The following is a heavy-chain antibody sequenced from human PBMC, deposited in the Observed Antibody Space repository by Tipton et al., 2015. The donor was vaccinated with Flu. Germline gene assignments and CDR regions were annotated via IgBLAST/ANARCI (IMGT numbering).Heavy chain of an antibody. CDR2: IIWNSGTM. V-gene: IGHV3-9*01. Sequence: SLRLSCAASGFTFGDYAMHWVRQAPGKGLEWVSSIIWNSGTMNYADSVKGRFTISRDNAKNSLFLQMNSLRAEDTAFYYCAKDIYGSGSCDASDVWGQGTMVTVSS. J-gene: IGHJ3*01. CDR1: GFTFGDYA. CDR3: AKDIYGSGSCDASDV. D-gene: IGHD3-10*01.